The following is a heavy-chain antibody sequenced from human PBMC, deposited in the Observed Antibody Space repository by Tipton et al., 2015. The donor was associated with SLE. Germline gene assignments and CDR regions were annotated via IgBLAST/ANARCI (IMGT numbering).Heavy chain of an antibody. V-gene: IGHV3-53*05. CDR1: GFTVTTNY. J-gene: IGHJ5*02. CDR3: ARDRSGYDYNWFDV. CDR2: MYTGGTT. Sequence: SLRLSCAASGFTVTTNYMSWVRQAPGKGLEWVSVMYTGGTTYYADSVRGRFTISRDYSKNTLYLQMNSLRVDDTAVYYCARDRSGYDYNWFDVWGQGTLVTASS. D-gene: IGHD5-12*01.